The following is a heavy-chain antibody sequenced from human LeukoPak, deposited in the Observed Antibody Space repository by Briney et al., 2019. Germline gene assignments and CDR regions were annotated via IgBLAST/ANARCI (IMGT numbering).Heavy chain of an antibody. V-gene: IGHV4-34*01. J-gene: IGHJ6*02. CDR1: GGSISSYY. D-gene: IGHD6-13*01. Sequence: PSETLSLTCTVSGGSISSYYWSWIRQPPGKGLEWIGEINHSGSTNYNPSLKSRVTISVDTSKSQFSLKLSSVTAADTAVYYCARGGIAAAGPYYYYGMDVWGQGTTVTVSS. CDR2: INHSGST. CDR3: ARGGIAAAGPYYYYGMDV.